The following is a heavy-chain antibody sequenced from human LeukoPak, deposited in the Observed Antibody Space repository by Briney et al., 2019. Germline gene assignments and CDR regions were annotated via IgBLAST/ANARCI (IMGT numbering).Heavy chain of an antibody. V-gene: IGHV3-15*01. CDR3: TTDPIRDAEYDYVWGSYEASDY. D-gene: IGHD3-16*01. CDR1: GFTFSNAW. Sequence: GGSLRLSCAASGFTFSNAWMSWVRQAPGKGLEWVGRIKSKTDGGTTDYAAPVKGRFTISRDDSKNTLYLQMNSLKTEDTAVYYCTTDPIRDAEYDYVWGSYEASDYWGQGTLVTVSS. J-gene: IGHJ4*02. CDR2: IKSKTDGGTT.